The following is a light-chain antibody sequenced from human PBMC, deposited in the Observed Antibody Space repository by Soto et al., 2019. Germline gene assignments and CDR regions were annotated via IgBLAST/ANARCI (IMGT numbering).Light chain of an antibody. CDR2: EDN. J-gene: IGLJ2*01. V-gene: IGLV6-57*04. Sequence: NFMLTQPHSVSESPGKTVAISCTRSSSSIASNYVQWYQQRPGSAPTTVIYEDNQRPSGVPDRFSGSIDSSSNSASLTISGLQTEDEADYYCQSYDSSNQVVFGGGTQLTVL. CDR1: SSSIASNY. CDR3: QSYDSSNQVV.